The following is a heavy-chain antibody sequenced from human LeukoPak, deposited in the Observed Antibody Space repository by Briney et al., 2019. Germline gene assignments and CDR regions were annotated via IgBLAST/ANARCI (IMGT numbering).Heavy chain of an antibody. D-gene: IGHD3-10*01. J-gene: IGHJ4*02. CDR1: GFTVSNNY. V-gene: IGHV3-21*01. Sequence: GGTLRLSCAASGFTVSNNYMRWVPQAPGKGLECVSSISSSSTYIYYADSVTGRFTIPRDNAMNTLYLQRNSLRAEDTAVYSCARESGYYGSGTYWNYFDYWGQGTLVTISS. CDR3: ARESGYYGSGTYWNYFDY. CDR2: ISSSSTYI.